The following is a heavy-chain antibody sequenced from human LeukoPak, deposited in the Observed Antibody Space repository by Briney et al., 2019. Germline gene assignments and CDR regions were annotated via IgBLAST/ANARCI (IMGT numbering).Heavy chain of an antibody. J-gene: IGHJ4*02. CDR1: GGSFSGYF. V-gene: IGHV4-34*01. D-gene: IGHD3-16*01. CDR2: INHSGST. Sequence: PSETLSLTCAVYGGSFSGYFWSWIRQPPGKGLEWIGEINHSGSTNYNPSLKSRVTISVDASKNQFALKLSSVTAADTAVYYCARRPSTGDRDYWGQGTLVTVSS. CDR3: ARRPSTGDRDY.